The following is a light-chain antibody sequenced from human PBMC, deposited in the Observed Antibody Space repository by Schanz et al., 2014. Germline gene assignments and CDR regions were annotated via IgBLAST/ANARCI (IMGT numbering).Light chain of an antibody. CDR3: QSYDRSLSAWV. CDR2: DVS. Sequence: QSALTQPPSASGSPGQSVTISCTGTSSDVGGYNYVSWYQQHPGKAPKLMIYDVSNRPSGVPDRFSGSKSGTSASLAITGLQAEDEADYYCQSYDRSLSAWVFGGGTKLTVL. J-gene: IGLJ3*02. V-gene: IGLV2-11*01. CDR1: SSDVGGYNY.